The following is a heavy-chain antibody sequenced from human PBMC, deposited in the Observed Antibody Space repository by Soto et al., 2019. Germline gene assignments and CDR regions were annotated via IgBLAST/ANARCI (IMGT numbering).Heavy chain of an antibody. J-gene: IGHJ6*02. Sequence: SETLSLTCTVSGGSISSGGYYWSWIRQHPGKGLEWIGYIYYSGSTYYNPSLKSRVTISVDTSKNQFSLKLSSVTAAGTAVYYCARGGIQLATDYYYGMDVWGQGTTVTVSS. CDR2: IYYSGST. CDR3: ARGGIQLATDYYYGMDV. V-gene: IGHV4-31*03. D-gene: IGHD5-18*01. CDR1: GGSISSGGYY.